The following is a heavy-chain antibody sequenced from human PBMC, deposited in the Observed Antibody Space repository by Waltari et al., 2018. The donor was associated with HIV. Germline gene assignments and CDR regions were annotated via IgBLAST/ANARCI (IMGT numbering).Heavy chain of an antibody. J-gene: IGHJ4*02. CDR3: AMTAPTGYSSTWSPFDN. D-gene: IGHD6-13*01. CDR1: DYSLTDVS. CDR2: FDPEDPKT. V-gene: IGHV1-24*01. Sequence: QVQLVQSGAEVRKPGASVKVSCKISDYSLTDVSIHWVRQSPGRGLEYMGVFDPEDPKTIYAEKCQGRVTMTEDTSSETADMDLSGLRLDDTCLYYCAMTAPTGYSSTWSPFDNWGQGTVVTVSS.